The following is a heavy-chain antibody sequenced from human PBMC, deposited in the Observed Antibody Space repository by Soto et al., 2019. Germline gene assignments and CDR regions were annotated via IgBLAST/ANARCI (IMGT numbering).Heavy chain of an antibody. J-gene: IGHJ4*02. CDR2: IYYGGST. CDR1: GDSISTVHYY. Sequence: PSETLSLTCAVSGDSISTVHYYWSWIRQPPGKGLVWIGYIYYGGSTYYNPSLRSRVTISTDTSKNQFSLKLSSVTAADTALYYCARVPDYWGQGTLVTVSS. V-gene: IGHV4-30-4*01. CDR3: ARVPDY.